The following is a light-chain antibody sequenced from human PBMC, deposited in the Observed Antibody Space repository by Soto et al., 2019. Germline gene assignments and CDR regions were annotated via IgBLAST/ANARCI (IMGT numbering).Light chain of an antibody. CDR3: QHYNNWPPWT. J-gene: IGKJ1*01. Sequence: EIVMTQSPATLSVSPGERATLSCRVSQSVSSNLAWYQQKPGQAPRLLIYGASTRATGIPVRFTGSGSGTEFTLTISSLQSEDFAVYYCQHYNNWPPWTLGQGTKVDIK. V-gene: IGKV3-15*01. CDR1: QSVSSN. CDR2: GAS.